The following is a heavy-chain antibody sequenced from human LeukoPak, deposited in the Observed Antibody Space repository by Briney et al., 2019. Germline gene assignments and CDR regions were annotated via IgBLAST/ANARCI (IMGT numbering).Heavy chain of an antibody. CDR2: INYSGST. V-gene: IGHV4-39*07. J-gene: IGHJ3*02. D-gene: IGHD6-19*01. CDR3: ARVVYKGGWIAVADDAFDI. CDR1: GGSTSSSSYY. Sequence: SETLSLTCTVSGGSTSSSSYYWGWIRQPPGKGLEWIGSINYSGSTYYNPSLKSRVTISVDTSKNQFSLKLSSVTAADTAVYYCARVVYKGGWIAVADDAFDIWGQGTMVTVSS.